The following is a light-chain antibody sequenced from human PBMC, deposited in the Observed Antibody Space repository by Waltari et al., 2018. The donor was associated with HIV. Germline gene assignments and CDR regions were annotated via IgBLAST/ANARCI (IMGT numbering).Light chain of an antibody. J-gene: IGKJ4*01. V-gene: IGKV3-15*01. Sequence: EIVMTQSPATLSVSPGERATLSCRASQSVSSNLAWYQQNPGQAPRRLIYGASTRATGIPARFSGSGSGTEFTLTISSLQSEDFAVYYCQQYNNWPLTFGGGTKVEIK. CDR2: GAS. CDR3: QQYNNWPLT. CDR1: QSVSSN.